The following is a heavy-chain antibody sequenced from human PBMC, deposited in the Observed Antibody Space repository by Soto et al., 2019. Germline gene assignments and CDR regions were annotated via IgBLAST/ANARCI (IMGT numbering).Heavy chain of an antibody. CDR3: AKRSSSSTFGC. Sequence: EVQLLESGGGLVQPGESLRLSCAASGFTFSSYAMSWVRQAPGKGLEWVSVISGSDDSTYYADSVKGRFTISRDNSKNELSLQMKSLRAEDRAVYFCAKRSSSSTFGCWGRGDLVT. D-gene: IGHD6-6*01. J-gene: IGHJ4*02. CDR1: GFTFSSYA. V-gene: IGHV3-23*01. CDR2: ISGSDDST.